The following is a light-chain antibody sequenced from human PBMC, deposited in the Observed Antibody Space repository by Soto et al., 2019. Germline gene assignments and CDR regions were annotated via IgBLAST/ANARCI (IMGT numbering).Light chain of an antibody. J-gene: IGKJ1*01. CDR3: QQSYSTPVT. Sequence: DIQLTQSPSFLSASVGDRVTITCRASQGISSYLAWYQQRPGKASKLLVYDASTLQSGVPSRFSGSGSGTDFTLTISSLQPEDFATYYCQQSYSTPVTFGQGTKVDIK. CDR1: QGISSY. V-gene: IGKV1-39*01. CDR2: DAS.